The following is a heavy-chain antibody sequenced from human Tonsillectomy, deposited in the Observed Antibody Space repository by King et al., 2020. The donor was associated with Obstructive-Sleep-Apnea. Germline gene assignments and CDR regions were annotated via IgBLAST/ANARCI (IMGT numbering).Heavy chain of an antibody. D-gene: IGHD1-26*01. J-gene: IGHJ2*01. CDR1: GFTVSSNY. V-gene: IGHV3-53*04. CDR2: IFSGGST. Sequence: VQLQESGGGLVQPGGSLRLSCAASGFTVSSNYMNWVRQAPGKGLEWVSVIFSGGSTYYADSVKGRFTISRHNSKNTLYLQMNSLRPADTAVYYCVRDLSGSHCTYWYFDLWGRGTLVFVSS. CDR3: VRDLSGSHCTYWYFDL.